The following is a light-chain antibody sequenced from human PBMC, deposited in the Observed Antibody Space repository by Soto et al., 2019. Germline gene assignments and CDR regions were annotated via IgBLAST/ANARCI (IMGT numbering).Light chain of an antibody. CDR2: NTS. Sequence: EIVLMQSPGTLSLSPGEGATLSCRASQRVNNNYLAWYQQRPAQAPTVLIFNTSRRATGVPDRFSGSGSGTDFTFRIIRVEPDDFSVYYCQQYGSSQFTFGPGTKVNIK. V-gene: IGKV3-20*01. CDR3: QQYGSSQFT. J-gene: IGKJ3*01. CDR1: QRVNNNY.